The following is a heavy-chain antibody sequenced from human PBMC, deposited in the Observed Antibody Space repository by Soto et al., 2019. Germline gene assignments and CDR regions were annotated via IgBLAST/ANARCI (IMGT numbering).Heavy chain of an antibody. D-gene: IGHD1-26*01. V-gene: IGHV1-8*01. J-gene: IGHJ4*02. CDR3: ARDLSYSGSYDY. CDR2: MNPNSGNT. CDR1: GYTFTSYD. Sequence: ASVKVSCKASGYTFTSYDINWVRQATGQGLEWMGWMNPNSGNTGYAQKFQGRVTMTRNTSISTAYMELSSLRSEDTAVYYCARDLSYSGSYDYWGQGTLVTVS.